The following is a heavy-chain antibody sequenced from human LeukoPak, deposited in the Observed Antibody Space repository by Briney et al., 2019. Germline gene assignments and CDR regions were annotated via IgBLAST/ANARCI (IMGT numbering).Heavy chain of an antibody. CDR3: ARAGVDSASQTSYYFDY. CDR1: GGSISSGDYY. Sequence: SQTLSHTCTVSGGSISSGDYYWSWIRQPPGKGLEWIGYIYYSGSTYYNPSLKSRVTISVDTSKNQFSLKLSSVTAADTAVYYCARAGVDSASQTSYYFDYWGQGTLVTVSS. V-gene: IGHV4-30-4*01. J-gene: IGHJ4*02. CDR2: IYYSGST.